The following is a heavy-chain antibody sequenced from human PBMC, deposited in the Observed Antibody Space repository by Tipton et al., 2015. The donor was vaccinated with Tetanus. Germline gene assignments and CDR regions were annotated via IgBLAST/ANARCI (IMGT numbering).Heavy chain of an antibody. CDR3: ARDRGDYIYYGMDV. D-gene: IGHD3-22*01. CDR2: IDPNSGGT. V-gene: IGHV1-2*02. Sequence: QMQLVQSGAEMKKPGASVKVSCKASGYTFTGYYIYWVRQATGQGLEWMGWIDPNSGGTVYAQKFQGRVTMTRDTSISTAYMELRSLRSDDTAVYYCARDRGDYIYYGMDVWGPGTTVTVS. CDR1: GYTFTGYY. J-gene: IGHJ6*02.